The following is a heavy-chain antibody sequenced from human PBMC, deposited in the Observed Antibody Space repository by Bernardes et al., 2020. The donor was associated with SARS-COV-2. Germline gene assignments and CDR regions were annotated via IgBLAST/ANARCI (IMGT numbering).Heavy chain of an antibody. J-gene: IGHJ5*02. CDR3: ARGRLWGTQVFEVLTGYYGHSDR. CDR2: INHGGTA. V-gene: IGHV4-34*01. Sequence: SETLSLTCAVYGGSFSGFYWSWFRQAPGQGLEWIGEINHGGTAYYSPSLRSRLTMSVDTSNNKFSLKLTSVTAADTAVYYCARGRLWGTQVFEVLTGYYGHSDRWGQGTMVTVSP. CDR1: GGSFSGFY. D-gene: IGHD3-9*01.